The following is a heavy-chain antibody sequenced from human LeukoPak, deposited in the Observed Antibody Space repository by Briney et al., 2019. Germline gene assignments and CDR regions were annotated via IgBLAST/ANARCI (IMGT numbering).Heavy chain of an antibody. Sequence: SETLSLTCTVSGGSISSYYWSWIRQPPGKGLEWIGYIYYSGSTNYNPSLKSRVTISLDTSKNQFSLKLSSVTAADTAVYYCARSIGYFDPGFDYWGQGTLITVSS. D-gene: IGHD6-19*01. V-gene: IGHV4-59*08. CDR2: IYYSGST. J-gene: IGHJ4*02. CDR3: ARSIGYFDPGFDY. CDR1: GGSISSYY.